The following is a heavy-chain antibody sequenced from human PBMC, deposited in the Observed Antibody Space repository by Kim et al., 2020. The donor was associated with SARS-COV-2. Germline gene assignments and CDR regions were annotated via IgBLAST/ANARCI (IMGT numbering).Heavy chain of an antibody. Sequence: GGSLRLSCAASGFTFSSYGMHWVRQAPGKGLEWVAVISYDGSNKYYADSVKGRFTISRDNSKNTLYLQMNSLRAEDTAVYYCAKAPRAAAGHFDYWGQGT. V-gene: IGHV3-30*18. CDR1: GFTFSSYG. D-gene: IGHD6-13*01. CDR3: AKAPRAAAGHFDY. CDR2: ISYDGSNK. J-gene: IGHJ4*02.